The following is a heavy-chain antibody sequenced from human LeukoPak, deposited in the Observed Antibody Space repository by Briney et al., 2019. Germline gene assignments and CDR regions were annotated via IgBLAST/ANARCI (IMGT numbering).Heavy chain of an antibody. D-gene: IGHD3-9*01. CDR2: IYTSGST. CDR3: AREGAYDILTGYYIYYYYGMDV. V-gene: IGHV4-4*07. J-gene: IGHJ6*02. Sequence: PSETLSLTCTASGGSISSYYWSWIRQPAGKGLEWIGRIYTSGSTNYNPSLKSRVTMSVDTSKNQFSLKLSSVTAADTAVYYCAREGAYDILTGYYIYYYYGMDVWGQGTTVTVSS. CDR1: GGSISSYY.